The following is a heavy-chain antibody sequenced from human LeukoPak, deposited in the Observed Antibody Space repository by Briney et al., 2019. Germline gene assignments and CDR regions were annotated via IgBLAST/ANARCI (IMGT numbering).Heavy chain of an antibody. J-gene: IGHJ4*02. CDR1: GFTFSGYN. Sequence: PGRSLRLSCAASGFTFSGYNMNWVRQAPGKGLEWVSYISSSSSTKYYADSVKGRFIISRDNAKNSLYLQMNSLRAEDTAIYYCAREGGFGGYDLDYWGQGTLVTVSS. CDR3: AREGGFGGYDLDY. D-gene: IGHD5-12*01. V-gene: IGHV3-48*01. CDR2: ISSSSSTK.